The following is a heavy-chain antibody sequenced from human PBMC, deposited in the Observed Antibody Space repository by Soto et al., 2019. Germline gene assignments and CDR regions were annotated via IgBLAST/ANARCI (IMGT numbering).Heavy chain of an antibody. Sequence: SETLSLTCTVSGGSISSYYSSWIRQPPGKGLEWIGYIYYSGSTNYNPSLKSRVTISVDTSKNQFSLKLSSVTAADTAVYYCARLRTGTTFPFDYWGQGTLVTVSS. J-gene: IGHJ4*02. D-gene: IGHD1-1*01. CDR3: ARLRTGTTFPFDY. CDR2: IYYSGST. CDR1: GGSISSYY. V-gene: IGHV4-59*01.